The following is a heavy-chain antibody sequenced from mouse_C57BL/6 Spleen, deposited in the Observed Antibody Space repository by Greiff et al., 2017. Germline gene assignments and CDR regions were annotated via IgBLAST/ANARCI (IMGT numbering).Heavy chain of an antibody. V-gene: IGHV1-55*01. CDR2: IYPGSGST. CDR1: GYTFTSYW. Sequence: VQLKQPGAELVKPGASVKMSCKASGYTFTSYWITWVKHRPGQGLEWIGDIYPGSGSTNYNEKFKSKATLTVDTSSSTAYMQLSSLTSEDSAVYYCARADYYGSTYWYFDVWGTGTTVTVSS. D-gene: IGHD1-1*01. CDR3: ARADYYGSTYWYFDV. J-gene: IGHJ1*03.